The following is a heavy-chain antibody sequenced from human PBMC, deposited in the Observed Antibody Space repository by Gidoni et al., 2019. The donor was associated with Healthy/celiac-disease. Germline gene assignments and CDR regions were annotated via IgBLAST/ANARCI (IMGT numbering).Heavy chain of an antibody. CDR1: GGSISSYY. V-gene: IGHV4-4*07. CDR2: IYTSGST. J-gene: IGHJ6*02. Sequence: QVQLQESGPGLVKPSETLSLTCTVSGGSISSYYWSWIRQPAGKGLEWIGRIYTSGSTNYNPSLKSRVTMSVDTSKNQFSLKLSSVTAADTAVYYCARDSSYYGYYYYGMDVWGQGTTVTVSS. D-gene: IGHD1-26*01. CDR3: ARDSSYYGYYYYGMDV.